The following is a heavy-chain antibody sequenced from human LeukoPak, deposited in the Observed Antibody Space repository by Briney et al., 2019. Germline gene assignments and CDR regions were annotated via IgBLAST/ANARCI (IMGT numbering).Heavy chain of an antibody. V-gene: IGHV3-53*01. D-gene: IGHD6-25*01. J-gene: IGHJ2*01. Sequence: GGSLRLSCAVSGFIVNNKYMTWVRKAPGKGLEWVSVIYEGGSSDYADSVKGRFSVSRDDSKNTVYLQMNSLRAEDTALYYCASYNQRLSNWFFDLWGRGTLVTVSS. CDR3: ASYNQRLSNWFFDL. CDR1: GFIVNNKY. CDR2: IYEGGSS.